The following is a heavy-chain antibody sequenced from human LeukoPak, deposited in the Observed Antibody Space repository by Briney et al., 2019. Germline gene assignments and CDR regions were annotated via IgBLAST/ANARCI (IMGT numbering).Heavy chain of an antibody. V-gene: IGHV4-39*01. CDR2: VYYRGNT. CDR1: GGSLTSGYYF. CDR3: ARHVTQLWSGVLPASFDY. Sequence: SETLSLTCTVSGGSLTSGYYFWGWIRQPPGKGLEWIASVYYRGNTYYNPSLESRVTISMDSPKSQFSLELSSVTAADTAVYYCARHVTQLWSGVLPASFDYWGQGTLVTVSS. J-gene: IGHJ4*02. D-gene: IGHD3-3*01.